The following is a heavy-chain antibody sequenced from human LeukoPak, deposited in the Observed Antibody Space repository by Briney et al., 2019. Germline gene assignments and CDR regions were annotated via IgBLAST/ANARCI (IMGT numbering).Heavy chain of an antibody. Sequence: GGSLRLSCAASGFTFTSYWMHWVRQAPGKGLVWVSRLNSDGSSTTYADSVKGRFTISRDNAKNTLYLQMNSLRAEDTAVYYYARDLRYFGLFDYWGQGTLVTVSS. CDR3: ARDLRYFGLFDY. D-gene: IGHD3-9*01. J-gene: IGHJ4*02. CDR1: GFTFTSYW. CDR2: LNSDGSST. V-gene: IGHV3-74*01.